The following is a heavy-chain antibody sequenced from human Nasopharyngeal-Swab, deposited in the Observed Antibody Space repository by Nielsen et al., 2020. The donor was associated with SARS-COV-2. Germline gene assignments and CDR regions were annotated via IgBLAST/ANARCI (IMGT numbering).Heavy chain of an antibody. J-gene: IGHJ4*01. Sequence: GESLKISCAASGFTFSRHAMNWVRQAPGKGLEWVSGISGSGGTTLYADSVKGRFTVSRDNSKTTLFLQMNSLRAEDTAVYYCAREVRGYIDYWGQGTLVTVSS. D-gene: IGHD4/OR15-4a*01. CDR1: GFTFSRHA. CDR3: AREVRGYIDY. V-gene: IGHV3-23*01. CDR2: ISGSGGTT.